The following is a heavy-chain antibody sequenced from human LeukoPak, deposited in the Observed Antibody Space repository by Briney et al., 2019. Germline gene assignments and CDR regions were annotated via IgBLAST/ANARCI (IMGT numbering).Heavy chain of an antibody. D-gene: IGHD3-10*01. CDR2: FDPEDGET. CDR3: ATIWFGESRPSFDY. J-gene: IGHJ4*02. V-gene: IGHV1-24*01. Sequence: ASVKVSCKVSGYTLAELSMHWVRQAPGKGLVWMGGFDPEDGETIYAQKFQGRVTMTEDTSTATAYMELSSLRSEDTGVYYCATIWFGESRPSFDYWGQGTLVTVSS. CDR1: GYTLAELS.